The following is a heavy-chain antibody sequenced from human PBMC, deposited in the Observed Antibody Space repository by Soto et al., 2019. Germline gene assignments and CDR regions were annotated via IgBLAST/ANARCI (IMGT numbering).Heavy chain of an antibody. CDR3: AKDVYGSANFYAFAS. D-gene: IGHD3-10*01. CDR2: VSGSGGST. CDR1: GFTFSNYA. J-gene: IGHJ3*02. Sequence: EVLLLESGGGLVQPGGSLTLSCAASGFTFSNYAMTWVRQAPGKGLEWVSGVSGSGGSTYYADYVEGRLTISRDNSKNALSLQMHRLRAERTALYYCAKDVYGSANFYAFASWGRGTMVTVSS. V-gene: IGHV3-23*01.